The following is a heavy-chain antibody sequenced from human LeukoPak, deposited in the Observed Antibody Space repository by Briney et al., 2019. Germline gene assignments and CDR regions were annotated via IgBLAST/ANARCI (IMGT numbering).Heavy chain of an antibody. CDR1: GFTFTTYW. V-gene: IGHV5-51*01. CDR2: IYPGDSDT. J-gene: IGHJ4*02. CDR3: ARGRGYSYNYYYFDY. Sequence: GESLKISCKGSGFTFTTYWIGWVRQMPGKGLEWLGIIYPGDSDTRYSPSFQGPVTISTDKSIHTAYLQWSSLKASDTAIYYCARGRGYSYNYYYFDYWGQGALVTVSS. D-gene: IGHD5-12*01.